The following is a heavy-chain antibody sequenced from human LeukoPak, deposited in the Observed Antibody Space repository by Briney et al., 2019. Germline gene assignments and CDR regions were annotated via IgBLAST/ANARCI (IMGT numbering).Heavy chain of an antibody. CDR2: ISYSGGT. J-gene: IGHJ5*02. Sequence: SETLSLTCTVSGGSISNYYWNWIRQPPGKGLEWVGHISYSGGTKYNPSLQSRVTISIDTSKNQFSLSLSSVTAADTAVYYCARQVIMSAAGVPDTWLDPWGQGILVTVSS. D-gene: IGHD2-8*01. CDR3: ARQVIMSAAGVPDTWLDP. V-gene: IGHV4-59*08. CDR1: GGSISNYY.